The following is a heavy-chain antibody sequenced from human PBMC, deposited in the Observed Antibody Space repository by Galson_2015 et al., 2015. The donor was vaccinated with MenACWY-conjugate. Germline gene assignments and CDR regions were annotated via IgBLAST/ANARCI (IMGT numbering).Heavy chain of an antibody. J-gene: IGHJ3*02. CDR2: IYPGDSDT. CDR3: ARRFEGYCSSTSCSAGAFDI. Sequence: QSGAEVKKPGEFLKISCKGSGYSFTSYWIGWVRQMPGKGLEWMGIIYPGDSDTRYSPSFQDQVTISADKSISTAYLQWSSLKASDTAMNYCARRFEGYCSSTSCSAGAFDIWGQGTMVTVSS. V-gene: IGHV5-51*01. CDR1: GYSFTSYW. D-gene: IGHD2-2*01.